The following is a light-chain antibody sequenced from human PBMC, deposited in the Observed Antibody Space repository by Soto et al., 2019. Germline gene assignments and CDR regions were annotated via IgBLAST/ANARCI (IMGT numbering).Light chain of an antibody. CDR3: QQYYTTLS. CDR1: QSVLYNSDNKNY. J-gene: IGKJ4*01. CDR2: WAS. V-gene: IGKV4-1*01. Sequence: DIVMTQSPDSLAVSLGERATINCKSSQSVLYNSDNKNYLPWYQQKPAQPPKLLIYWASNRDYGVPDRFSGSGSGAEFTLTISSLQAEDVAVYCCQQYYTTLSFDGGTKVEIK.